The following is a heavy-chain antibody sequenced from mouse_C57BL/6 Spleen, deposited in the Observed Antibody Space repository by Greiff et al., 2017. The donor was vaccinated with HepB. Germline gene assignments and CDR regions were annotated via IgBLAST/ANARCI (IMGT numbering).Heavy chain of an antibody. V-gene: IGHV1-50*01. D-gene: IGHD1-2*01. J-gene: IGHJ2*01. Sequence: QVQLKQPGAELVKPGASVKLSCKASGYTFTSYWMQWVKQRPGQGLEWIGEIDPSDSYTNYNQKFKGKATLTVDTSSSTAYMQLSSLTSEDSAVYYCARTTALFDYWGRGTTLTVSS. CDR1: GYTFTSYW. CDR3: ARTTALFDY. CDR2: IDPSDSYT.